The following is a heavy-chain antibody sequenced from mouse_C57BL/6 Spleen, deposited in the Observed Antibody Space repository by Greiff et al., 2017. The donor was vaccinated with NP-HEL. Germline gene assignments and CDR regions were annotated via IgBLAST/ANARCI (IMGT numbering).Heavy chain of an antibody. D-gene: IGHD1-1*01. CDR2: IDPETGGT. CDR3: TRPYGRRDYYAMDY. V-gene: IGHV1-15*01. J-gene: IGHJ4*01. Sequence: VQLQQSGAELVRPGASVTLSCKASGYTFTDYEMHWVKQTPVHGLEWIGAIDPETGGTAYNQKFKGKAILTADKSSSTASMELRSLTSEDSAVYYCTRPYGRRDYYAMDYWGQGTSVTVSS. CDR1: GYTFTDYE.